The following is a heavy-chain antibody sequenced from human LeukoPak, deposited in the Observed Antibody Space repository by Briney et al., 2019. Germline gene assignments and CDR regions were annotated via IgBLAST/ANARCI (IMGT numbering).Heavy chain of an antibody. CDR2: IYYSGST. V-gene: IGHV4-31*03. J-gene: IGHJ3*02. CDR3: AREKTAYYYDSSGYSEGAFDI. CDR1: GGSISSGGYY. D-gene: IGHD3-22*01. Sequence: SQTLSLTCTVSGGSISSGGYYWSWIRQHPGKGLEWIGYIYYSGSTYYNPSLKSRVTISIDTSKSQFSLKLSSVTAADTAVYYCAREKTAYYYDSSGYSEGAFDIWGQGTMVTVSS.